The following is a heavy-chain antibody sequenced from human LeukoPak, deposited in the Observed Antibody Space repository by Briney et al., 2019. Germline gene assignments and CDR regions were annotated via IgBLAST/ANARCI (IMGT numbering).Heavy chain of an antibody. CDR3: ASQYDSYYYYYMDV. J-gene: IGHJ6*03. CDR2: IYSGGST. CDR1: GFTVSSNY. Sequence: GGSLRLSCAASGFTVSSNYMSWVRQAPGKGLEWVSVIYSGGSTYYADSVKGRFTISRDNSKNTLYLQMNSLRAEDTAVYYCASQYDSYYYYYMDVWGKGTTVTVSS. V-gene: IGHV3-53*01.